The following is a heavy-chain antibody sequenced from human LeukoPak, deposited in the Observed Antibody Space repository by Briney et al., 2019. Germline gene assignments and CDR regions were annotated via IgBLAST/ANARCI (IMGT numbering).Heavy chain of an antibody. CDR2: INPNSGGT. CDR1: GYTFTGYY. D-gene: IGHD3-3*01. CDR3: ARGDFWSGYLSDY. Sequence: ASVKVSCKASGYTFTGYYMYWVRQAPGQGLEWMGWINPNSGGTNYAQKFQGRVTMTRDTSISTAYMELSRLRSDDTAVYYCARGDFWSGYLSDYWGQGTLVTVSS. V-gene: IGHV1-2*02. J-gene: IGHJ4*02.